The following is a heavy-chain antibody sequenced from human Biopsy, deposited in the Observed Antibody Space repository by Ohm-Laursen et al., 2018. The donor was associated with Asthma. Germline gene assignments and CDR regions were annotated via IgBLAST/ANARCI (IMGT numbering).Heavy chain of an antibody. CDR1: GGSVSSGSYY. J-gene: IGHJ2*01. V-gene: IGHV4-61*01. CDR3: ARVPTTLRYFDL. CDR2: ISYSGST. D-gene: IGHD2-15*01. Sequence: SDTLSLTCPVSGGSVSSGSYYWSWIRQPPGKGLAWVSYISYSGSTDYNPSLKSRLTISMDTSKNQFSLKLSSVTAADTAGYYCARVPTTLRYFDLWGRGTLVTVSS.